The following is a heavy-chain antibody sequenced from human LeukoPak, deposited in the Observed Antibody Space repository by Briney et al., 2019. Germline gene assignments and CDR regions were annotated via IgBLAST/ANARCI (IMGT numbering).Heavy chain of an antibody. Sequence: PSVKVSCKASGYTFTSFDLNWVRQATGQGLEWMGWMNPNSGNTGYAQKFQGRVTMTRNTSISTAYMELSSLRSEDTAVYYCARAVMVRGLISEWGQGTLVTVTS. J-gene: IGHJ4*02. D-gene: IGHD3-10*01. CDR3: ARAVMVRGLISE. CDR2: MNPNSGNT. CDR1: GYTFTSFD. V-gene: IGHV1-8*01.